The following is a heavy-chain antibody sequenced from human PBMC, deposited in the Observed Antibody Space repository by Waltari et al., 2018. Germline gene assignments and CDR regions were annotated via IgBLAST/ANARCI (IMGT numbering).Heavy chain of an antibody. Sequence: QVQLQQWGAGLLKPSETLSLTCAVYGGSFSGYYWSWIRRPPGKGLEWIGEFNHSGSTKYNPSLTSRVTISVDTSKNQFSRKLGSVTAADTAVYYCARDLAGRYQLPHTKGCWFDPWGQGTLVTVSS. V-gene: IGHV4-34*01. CDR1: GGSFSGYY. CDR3: ARDLAGRYQLPHTKGCWFDP. J-gene: IGHJ5*02. CDR2: FNHSGST. D-gene: IGHD2-2*01.